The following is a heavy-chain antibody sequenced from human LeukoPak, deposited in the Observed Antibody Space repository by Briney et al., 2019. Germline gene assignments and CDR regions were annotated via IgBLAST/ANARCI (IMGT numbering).Heavy chain of an antibody. Sequence: PGGSLRLSCAASGFTFSNAWMSWVRQAPGKGLEWVGRIKSKTDGGTTDYAAPVKGRFTISRDDSKNTLYLQMNSLKTEDTAVYYCTTYIVVVPAATRLRGDVWGQGTTVTVSS. CDR1: GFTFSNAW. CDR3: TTYIVVVPAATRLRGDV. V-gene: IGHV3-15*01. CDR2: IKSKTDGGTT. J-gene: IGHJ6*02. D-gene: IGHD2-2*01.